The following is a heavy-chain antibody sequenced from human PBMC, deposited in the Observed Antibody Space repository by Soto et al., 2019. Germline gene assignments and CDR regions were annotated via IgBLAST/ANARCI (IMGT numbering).Heavy chain of an antibody. J-gene: IGHJ4*02. CDR1: GYTFTRYG. CDR2: ISAYNGNA. Sequence: GASVKVSCKASGYTFTRYGISWVRQAPGQGLEWMGWISAYNGNANYAQKLQGRVTMTTDTSTSTAYMELRSLRSDDTAVYYCARDRFIGVAVAGFDYWGQGTLVTVSS. D-gene: IGHD6-19*01. V-gene: IGHV1-18*01. CDR3: ARDRFIGVAVAGFDY.